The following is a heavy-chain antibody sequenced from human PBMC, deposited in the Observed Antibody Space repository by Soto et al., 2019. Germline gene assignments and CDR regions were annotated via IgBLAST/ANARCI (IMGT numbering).Heavy chain of an antibody. CDR1: GFPFSSYA. V-gene: IGHV3-23*01. CDR3: AKGGYYSLFDI. CDR2: ISGSGGRT. J-gene: IGHJ3*02. Sequence: GVLRLSCVASGFPFSSYAMSWVRQTPEKGLEWVSGISGSGGRTYYADSVKGRFTISRDNSNNTLSLQMHSLRVEDTAVYFCAKGGYYSLFDIWGQGTMVTVSS. D-gene: IGHD2-15*01.